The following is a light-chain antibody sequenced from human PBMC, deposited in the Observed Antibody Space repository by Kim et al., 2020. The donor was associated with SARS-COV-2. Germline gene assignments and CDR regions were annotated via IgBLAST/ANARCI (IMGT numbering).Light chain of an antibody. J-gene: IGLJ3*02. V-gene: IGLV3-21*04. Sequence: YELTQPPSVSVAPGKTARITCGGNNIGSKSVHWYQQKPGQAPVLVIYYDSDRPSGIPERFSGSNSGNTATLTISRVEAGDEADYYCQVWDSSSDHPRWVFGGGTKVTVL. CDR1: NIGSKS. CDR3: QVWDSSSDHPRWV. CDR2: YDS.